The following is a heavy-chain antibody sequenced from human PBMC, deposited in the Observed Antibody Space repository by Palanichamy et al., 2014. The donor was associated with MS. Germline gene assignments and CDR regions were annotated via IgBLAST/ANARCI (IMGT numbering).Heavy chain of an antibody. Sequence: EVQLEESGGGLVXPGGSLRLSCAASGFTSGVTFNTSSMTWVRQASRKGLEWVSSISGSGIYIYYADSVKGRFIISRDNAKNSLSLQMNSLRAEDTAVYYCARSLSHGDGSYFDSWGQGTLVTVSS. CDR2: ISGSGIYI. V-gene: IGHV3-21*01. J-gene: IGHJ4*02. CDR1: GFTSGVTFNTSS. CDR3: ARSLSHGDGSYFDS. D-gene: IGHD4-17*01.